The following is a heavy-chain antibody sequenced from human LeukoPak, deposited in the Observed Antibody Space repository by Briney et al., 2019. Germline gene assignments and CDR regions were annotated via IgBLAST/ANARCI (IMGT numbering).Heavy chain of an antibody. Sequence: GGSLRLSCAASGFTFSSYSMNWVRQAPGKGLEWVSVIYSGGSTYYADSVKGRFTISRDNSKNTLYLQMNSLRAEDTAVYYCARATYYYGSGSYFDYYMDVWGKGTTVTISS. J-gene: IGHJ6*03. CDR2: IYSGGST. CDR1: GFTFSSYS. D-gene: IGHD3-10*01. V-gene: IGHV3-53*01. CDR3: ARATYYYGSGSYFDYYMDV.